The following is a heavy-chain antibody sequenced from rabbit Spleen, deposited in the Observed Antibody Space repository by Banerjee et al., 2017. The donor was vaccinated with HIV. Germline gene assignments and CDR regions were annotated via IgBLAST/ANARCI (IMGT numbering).Heavy chain of an antibody. CDR3: ARDTGSSFSSYGMDL. CDR1: GFSFSGTSY. CDR2: IDTGSSGFT. Sequence: QSLEESGGDLVKPGASLTLTCTASGFSFSGTSYMCWVRQAPGKGLEWIACIDTGSSGFTYSATWAKGRFTCSKTSSTTLTLQMTSLTVADTATYFCARDTGSSFSSYGMDLWGPGTLVTVS. V-gene: IGHV1S40*01. D-gene: IGHD8-1*01. J-gene: IGHJ6*01.